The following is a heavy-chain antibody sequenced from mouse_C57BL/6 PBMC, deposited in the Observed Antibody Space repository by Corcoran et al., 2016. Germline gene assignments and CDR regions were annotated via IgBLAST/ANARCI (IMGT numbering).Heavy chain of an antibody. CDR3: TDGSSSSWFAY. Sequence: EVQLQQSGAELVRPGASVKLSCTASGFNIKDYYMHWVKQRPEQGLEWIGRIDPEDGDTEYAPKFQGKATMTADTSSNTAYLQLSSLTSEDTAVYYCTDGSSSSWFAYWGQGTLVTVSA. D-gene: IGHD1-1*01. CDR1: GFNIKDYY. V-gene: IGHV14-1*01. J-gene: IGHJ3*01. CDR2: IDPEDGDT.